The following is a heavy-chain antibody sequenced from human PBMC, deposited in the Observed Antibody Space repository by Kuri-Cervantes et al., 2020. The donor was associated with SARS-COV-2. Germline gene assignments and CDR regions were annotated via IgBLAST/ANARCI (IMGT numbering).Heavy chain of an antibody. V-gene: IGHV4-59*01. CDR3: ARVVREEFSSSLNNWLDP. D-gene: IGHD6-6*01. Sequence: SETLSLTCSVSGGAISGNYWSWIRQPPGKGLEWIGSAYHSEPPHYNPSLKSRVSIVSDTSSNQFSLKLRSVTIADTAVYYCARVVREEFSSSLNNWLDPWGQGVLVTVSS. CDR2: AYHSEPP. J-gene: IGHJ5*02. CDR1: GGAISGNY.